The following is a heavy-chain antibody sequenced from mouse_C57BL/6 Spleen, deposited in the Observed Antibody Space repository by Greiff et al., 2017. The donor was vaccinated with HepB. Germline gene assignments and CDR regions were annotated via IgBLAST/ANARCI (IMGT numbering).Heavy chain of an antibody. CDR1: GFTFISYA. CDR3: TREGTTVVAPYAMDY. J-gene: IGHJ4*01. V-gene: IGHV5-9-1*02. D-gene: IGHD1-1*01. Sequence: EVQRVESGEGLVKPGGSLKLSCAASGFTFISYAMSWVRQTPEKRLEWVAYISSGGDYIYYADTVKGRFTISRDTARNTLYLQMSSLKSEDTAMYYCTREGTTVVAPYAMDYWGQGTSVTVSS. CDR2: ISSGGDYI.